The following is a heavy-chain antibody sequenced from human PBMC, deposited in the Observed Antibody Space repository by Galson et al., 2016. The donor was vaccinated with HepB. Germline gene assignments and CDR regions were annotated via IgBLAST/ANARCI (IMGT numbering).Heavy chain of an antibody. CDR2: ISDDGSNK. CDR3: ARDDFWTGPPSASFSFDY. Sequence: SLRLSCAASGFTFTTHTMNWVRQAPGKGLEWVAVISDDGSNKYYADSVKGRFTISRDNSKNTLYLQMNSLRAEDTAVFYCARDDFWTGPPSASFSFDYWGQGTLVTVSS. V-gene: IGHV3-30-3*01. J-gene: IGHJ4*02. CDR1: GFTFTTHT. D-gene: IGHD3/OR15-3a*01.